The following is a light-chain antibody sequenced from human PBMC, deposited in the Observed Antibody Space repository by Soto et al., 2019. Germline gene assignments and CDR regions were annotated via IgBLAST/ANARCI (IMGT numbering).Light chain of an antibody. CDR2: DAS. CDR1: QSVNRY. Sequence: EILLTQSPSTLSLSAGERATLSCWASQSVNRYLVWYQQKPGKAPRLLMYDASKRATGIPARFSGSGSGTDFTLTISSLEPEDFAVYYCQQRDIWPWTFGQGTKVDIK. CDR3: QQRDIWPWT. J-gene: IGKJ1*01. V-gene: IGKV3-11*01.